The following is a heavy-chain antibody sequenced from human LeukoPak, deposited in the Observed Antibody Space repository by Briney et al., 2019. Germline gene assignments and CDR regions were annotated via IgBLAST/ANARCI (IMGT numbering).Heavy chain of an antibody. CDR3: ARDYFYDLLYDSSGHDAFDI. CDR2: IYYSGST. Sequence: PSETLSLTCTVSGGSISSYYWSWIRQPPGKGLEWIGYIYYSGSTNYNPSLKSRVTISVDTSKNQFSLKLSSVTAADTAVYYCARDYFYDLLYDSSGHDAFDIWGQGTMVTVSS. CDR1: GGSISSYY. V-gene: IGHV4-59*01. D-gene: IGHD3-22*01. J-gene: IGHJ3*02.